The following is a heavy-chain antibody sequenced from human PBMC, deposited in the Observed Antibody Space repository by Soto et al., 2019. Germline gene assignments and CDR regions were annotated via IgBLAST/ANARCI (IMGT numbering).Heavy chain of an antibody. CDR2: INSDGSST. CDR3: ARVVYYDSSGPDAFDI. V-gene: IGHV3-74*01. Sequence: EVQLVESGGGLVQPGGSLRLSCAASGFTFSSYWMHWVRQAPGKGLVWVSRINSDGSSTSYADSVKGRFTISRDNAKHTLYLQMNSLRAEDTAVYYCARVVYYDSSGPDAFDIWGQGTMVTVSS. CDR1: GFTFSSYW. J-gene: IGHJ3*02. D-gene: IGHD3-22*01.